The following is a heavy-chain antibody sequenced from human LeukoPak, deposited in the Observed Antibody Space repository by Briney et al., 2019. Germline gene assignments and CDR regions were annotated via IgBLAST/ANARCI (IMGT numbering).Heavy chain of an antibody. J-gene: IGHJ3*02. V-gene: IGHV1-18*01. Sequence: ASVKVSCKASGYTFTGYGISWVRQAPGQGLEWLGWINVYNGNTNYAQNLQGRVTMTTDTSTSTAYMELRSLRSDDTAVYYCARDQLRHYYDTEGAFDIWGQGTMVTVSS. CDR1: GYTFTGYG. D-gene: IGHD3-22*01. CDR3: ARDQLRHYYDTEGAFDI. CDR2: INVYNGNT.